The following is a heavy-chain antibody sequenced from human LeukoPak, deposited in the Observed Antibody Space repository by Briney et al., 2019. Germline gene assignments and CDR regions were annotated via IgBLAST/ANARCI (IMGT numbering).Heavy chain of an antibody. CDR3: ARWGHYDILTGYYRAYDY. D-gene: IGHD3-9*01. V-gene: IGHV4-34*01. Sequence: SETLSLTCAVYGGSFSGYYWSWIRQPPGKGLGWIGEINHSGSTNYNPSLKSRVTISVDTSKNQFSLKLSSVTAADTAVYYCARWGHYDILTGYYRAYDYWGQGTLVTVSS. CDR1: GGSFSGYY. CDR2: INHSGST. J-gene: IGHJ4*02.